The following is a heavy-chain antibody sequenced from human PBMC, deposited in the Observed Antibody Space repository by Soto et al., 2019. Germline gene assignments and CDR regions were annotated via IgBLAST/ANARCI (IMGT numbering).Heavy chain of an antibody. Sequence: SETLSLTCTVSGASIGSGDYYWSWIRQHPGKGLEWIGYIYYSGGTYYNPSLKSRVTISVDRSKNQFSLQLISVTPEDTAVYYCARDQRQGATGTTPYYGMDVWGQGTTVT. D-gene: IGHD1-1*01. CDR3: ARDQRQGATGTTPYYGMDV. CDR1: GASIGSGDYY. CDR2: IYYSGGT. V-gene: IGHV4-31*02. J-gene: IGHJ6*02.